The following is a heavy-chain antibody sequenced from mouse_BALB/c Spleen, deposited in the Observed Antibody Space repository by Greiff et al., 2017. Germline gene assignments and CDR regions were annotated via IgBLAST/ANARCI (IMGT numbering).Heavy chain of an antibody. Sequence: VQLQQSGAELVRPGALVKLSCKASGFNFKDYIRPWGRQRPEQGLEWIGWIDPENGNTIYDPKFQGKASITADTSSNTAYLQLSSLTSEDTAVYYCARSEMVTKYYFDYWGQGTTLTVSA. D-gene: IGHD2-1*01. CDR1: GFNFKDYI. CDR3: ARSEMVTKYYFDY. J-gene: IGHJ2*01. CDR2: IDPENGNT. V-gene: IGHV14-1*02.